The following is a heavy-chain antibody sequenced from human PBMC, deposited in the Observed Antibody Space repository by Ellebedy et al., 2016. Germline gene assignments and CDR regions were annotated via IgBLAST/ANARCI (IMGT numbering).Heavy chain of an antibody. CDR3: ARGGLGYCSSTSCMTSTYYYYYYMDV. D-gene: IGHD2-2*01. Sequence: ASVKVSCXASGYTFTSYGISWVRQAPGQGLEWMGWISAYNGNTNYAQKLQGRVTMTTDTSTSTAYMELRSLRSDDTAVYYCARGGLGYCSSTSCMTSTYYYYYYMDVWGKGTTVTVSS. V-gene: IGHV1-18*01. CDR1: GYTFTSYG. CDR2: ISAYNGNT. J-gene: IGHJ6*03.